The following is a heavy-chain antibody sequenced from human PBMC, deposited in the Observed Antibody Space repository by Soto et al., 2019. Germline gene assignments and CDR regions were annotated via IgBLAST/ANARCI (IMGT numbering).Heavy chain of an antibody. D-gene: IGHD2-2*01. CDR3: AKDKCSSTSCYGHYQYGMDV. Sequence: VGSLRLSCAASGVTFSSYAMSWVRQAPGKGLEWVSAISGSGGSTYYADSVKGRFTISRDNSKNTLYVQMNSLRAEDTAVYYCAKDKCSSTSCYGHYQYGMDVWGQGTTVTVSS. CDR1: GVTFSSYA. V-gene: IGHV3-23*01. CDR2: ISGSGGST. J-gene: IGHJ6*02.